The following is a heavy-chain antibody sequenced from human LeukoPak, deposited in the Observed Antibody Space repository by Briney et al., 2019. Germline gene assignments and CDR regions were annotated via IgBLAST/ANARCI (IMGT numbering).Heavy chain of an antibody. V-gene: IGHV3-48*02. Sequence: GGSLRLSCAASGFTFSNYNMNWVRQAPGKGLEWVSHITSSSTIYYADSVKGRFTTSRDNAKNSLYLQMNSLRDEDTAVYYCARRFDSWGQGTLVTVSS. CDR3: ARRFDS. J-gene: IGHJ4*02. CDR2: ITSSSTI. CDR1: GFTFSNYN.